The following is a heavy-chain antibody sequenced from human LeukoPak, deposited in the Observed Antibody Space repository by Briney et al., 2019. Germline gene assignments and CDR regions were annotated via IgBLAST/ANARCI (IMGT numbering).Heavy chain of an antibody. CDR3: ARADSSSWLDMDV. CDR2: IIPIFGTT. CDR1: GGTFSSYA. V-gene: IGHV1-69*06. D-gene: IGHD6-13*01. J-gene: IGHJ6*03. Sequence: SVKVSCKASGGTFSSYAISWVRQAPGQGLEWMGGIIPIFGTTNNAQKFQGRVTITADKSTSTAYMELSSLRSEDTAVYYCARADSSSWLDMDVWGKGTTVTVSS.